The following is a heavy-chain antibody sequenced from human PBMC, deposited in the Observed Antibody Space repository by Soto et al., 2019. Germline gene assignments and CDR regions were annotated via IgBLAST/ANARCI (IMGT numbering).Heavy chain of an antibody. CDR1: GFTFSSYA. D-gene: IGHD2-8*01. Sequence: GGSLRLSCAASGFTFSSYAMSWVRQAPGKGLEWVSAISGSGGSTYYADSVKGRFTISRDNSKNTLYLQMNSLRAEDTAVYYCAKALRTGCTNGVCYFDYWGQGTLVTVSS. J-gene: IGHJ4*01. V-gene: IGHV3-23*01. CDR2: ISGSGGST. CDR3: AKALRTGCTNGVCYFDY.